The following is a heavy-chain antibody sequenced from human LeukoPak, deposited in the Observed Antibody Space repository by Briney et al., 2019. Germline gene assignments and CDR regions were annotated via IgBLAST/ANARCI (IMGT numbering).Heavy chain of an antibody. CDR2: IYYSGST. CDR3: ARHVHGSGSYYEPYYYYYMDV. D-gene: IGHD3-10*01. J-gene: IGHJ6*03. Sequence: SETLSLTCTVSGGSISSSSYYWGWIRQPPGKGLEWIGSIYYSGSTYYNPSLKSRVTISVDTSKNQFSLKLSSVTAADTAVYYCARHVHGSGSYYEPYYYYYMDVWGKGTTVTISS. V-gene: IGHV4-39*01. CDR1: GGSISSSSYY.